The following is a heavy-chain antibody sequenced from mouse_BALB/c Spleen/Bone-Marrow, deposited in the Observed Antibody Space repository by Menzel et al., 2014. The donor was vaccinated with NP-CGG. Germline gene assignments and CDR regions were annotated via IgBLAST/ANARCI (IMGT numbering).Heavy chain of an antibody. CDR3: ARSGSSSGYFDY. Sequence: EVQRLESGGGLVQPGGSRKLSCAASGFTFSSFGMHWVRQAPEKGLEWVAYISSGSSTVYYADKVMGRFTISRDNPKNTLFLQMTSLRSEDTAMYYCARSGSSSGYFDYWGQGTTLTVSS. CDR2: ISSGSSTV. V-gene: IGHV5-17*02. J-gene: IGHJ2*01. CDR1: GFTFSSFG. D-gene: IGHD1-1*01.